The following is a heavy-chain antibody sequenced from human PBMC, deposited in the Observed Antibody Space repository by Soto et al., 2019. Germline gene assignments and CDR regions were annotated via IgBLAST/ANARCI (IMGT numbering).Heavy chain of an antibody. D-gene: IGHD7-27*01. CDR3: ARHLGRGWFDP. CDR1: GDSISSGVYY. Sequence: PSETLSLTCSVSGDSISSGVYYWGWVRQPPGQGLEWIGSIFYNGNRFYNPSLKSRVAISVDTSKNQFSLKMSSVIGADTAVYYCARHLGRGWFDPWGQGTLVTVSS. J-gene: IGHJ5*02. V-gene: IGHV4-39*01. CDR2: IFYNGNR.